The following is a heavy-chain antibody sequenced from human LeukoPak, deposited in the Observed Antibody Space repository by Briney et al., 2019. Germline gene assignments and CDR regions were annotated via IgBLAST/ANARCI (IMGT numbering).Heavy chain of an antibody. Sequence: GASVKVSCKASGGTFSSYAISWVRQAPGQGLEWMGGIIPIFGTANYAQKFQGRVTITADKSTSTARMELSSLRSEDAAVYYCARELDSSSPYWGQGTLVTVSS. D-gene: IGHD6-13*01. CDR2: IIPIFGTA. CDR1: GGTFSSYA. CDR3: ARELDSSSPY. V-gene: IGHV1-69*06. J-gene: IGHJ4*02.